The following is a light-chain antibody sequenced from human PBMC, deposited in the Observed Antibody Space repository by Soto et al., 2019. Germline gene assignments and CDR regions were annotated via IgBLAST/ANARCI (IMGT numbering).Light chain of an antibody. V-gene: IGLV2-8*01. J-gene: IGLJ1*01. Sequence: QSVLTQPPSASGFPGQSVTISCTGTSSDVGYYDYVSWYQQHPGKAPKLVIYEVTKRPSGVPDRVSASKSGNTASLTVSGLRAEEEAYYYCSSYAGSNNFVFGSGTKLTVL. CDR2: EVT. CDR1: SSDVGYYDY. CDR3: SSYAGSNNFV.